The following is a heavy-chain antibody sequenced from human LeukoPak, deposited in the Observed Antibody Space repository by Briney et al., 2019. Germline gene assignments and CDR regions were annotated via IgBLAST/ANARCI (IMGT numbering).Heavy chain of an antibody. CDR2: ISSSGGST. D-gene: IGHD1-26*01. V-gene: IGHV3-23*01. CDR3: AKGGAQV. CDR1: GFTFSSDA. J-gene: IGHJ4*02. Sequence: PGGSLRLSCAASGFTFSSDAMRWVRQAPGKGLDGVSAISSSGGSTYYADSVRGRFIISRDSSKNTLYLQMNSLRVEDTAVYYCAKGGAQVGGQGTLVTVSS.